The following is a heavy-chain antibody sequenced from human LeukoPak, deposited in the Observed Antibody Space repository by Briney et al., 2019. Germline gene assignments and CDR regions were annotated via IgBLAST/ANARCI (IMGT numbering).Heavy chain of an antibody. D-gene: IGHD3-10*01. J-gene: IGHJ4*02. CDR2: TYYSGST. CDR1: GGSISSFY. V-gene: IGHV4-59*12. Sequence: SETLSLTCTVSGGSISSFYWNWIRQSPGKGLEWIGYTYYSGSTNYNPSLKSRVTISVDTSKNQFSLKLSSVTAADTAVYYCARGLWFGDENPPYFDYWGQGILVTVSS. CDR3: ARGLWFGDENPPYFDY.